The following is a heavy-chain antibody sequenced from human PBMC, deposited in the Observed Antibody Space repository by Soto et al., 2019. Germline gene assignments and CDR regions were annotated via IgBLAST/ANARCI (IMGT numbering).Heavy chain of an antibody. CDR1: GGSVSSGSYY. D-gene: IGHD2-2*01. J-gene: IGHJ4*02. Sequence: QVQLQESGPGLVKPSETLSLTCSVSGGSVSSGSYYWSWIRQSPEKGLEWIGYIYYTGGTKYNPPLPXRXTXXADTSRNHFSLKLISVTAADTAVYYCARLEVRLDYWGQGVLVTVSS. V-gene: IGHV4-61*03. CDR2: IYYTGGT. CDR3: ARLEVRLDY.